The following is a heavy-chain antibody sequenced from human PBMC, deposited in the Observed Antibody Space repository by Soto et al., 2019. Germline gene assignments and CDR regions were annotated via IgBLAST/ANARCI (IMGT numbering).Heavy chain of an antibody. CDR3: ARDAGDYSSYYYYMDV. CDR1: GFPFSSYW. Sequence: GGSLRLSCAASGFPFSSYWMHWVRQAPGKGLVWVSRINSDGSSTSYADSVKGRFTISRDNAKNTLYLQMNSLRAEDTAVYYCARDAGDYSSYYYYMDVWGKGTTVTVSS. CDR2: INSDGSST. V-gene: IGHV3-74*01. D-gene: IGHD4-4*01. J-gene: IGHJ6*03.